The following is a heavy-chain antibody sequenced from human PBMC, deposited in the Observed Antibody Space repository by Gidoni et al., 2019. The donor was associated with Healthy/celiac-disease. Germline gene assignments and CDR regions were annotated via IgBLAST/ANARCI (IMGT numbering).Heavy chain of an antibody. Sequence: TNYNPSLKSRVTISVDTSKNQFSLKLSSVTAADTAVYYCARDNLSYCGGDCYSGWFDPWGQGTLVTVSS. J-gene: IGHJ5*02. CDR2: T. V-gene: IGHV4-61*02. D-gene: IGHD2-21*02. CDR3: ARDNLSYCGGDCYSGWFDP.